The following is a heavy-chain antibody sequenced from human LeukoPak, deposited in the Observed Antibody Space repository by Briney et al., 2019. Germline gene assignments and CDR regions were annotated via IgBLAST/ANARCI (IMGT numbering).Heavy chain of an antibody. CDR2: LYYSGST. Sequence: PSETLSLTCTVSGVSISSYYWSWIRQPPGRGLEWIGYLYYSGSTNYNPSLKSRVTISVDTSKNQFSLKLSSVTAADTAVYYCAREGGDRPIDYWGQGTLVTVSS. J-gene: IGHJ4*02. V-gene: IGHV4-59*12. D-gene: IGHD2-21*02. CDR3: AREGGDRPIDY. CDR1: GVSISSYY.